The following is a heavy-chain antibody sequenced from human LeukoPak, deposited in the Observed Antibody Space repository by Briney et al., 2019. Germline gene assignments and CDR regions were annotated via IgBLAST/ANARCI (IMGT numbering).Heavy chain of an antibody. CDR1: GYTFTSYY. J-gene: IGHJ3*02. V-gene: IGHV1-46*01. D-gene: IGHD6-13*01. CDR3: ARDPAGVIAAASAFDI. CDR2: INPSGGST. Sequence: ASVKVSCKASGYTFTSYYMHWVRQAPGQGLEWMGIINPSGGSTSYAQKFQGRVTMTRDTSTSTVYMELSSLRSEDTAVYYCARDPAGVIAAASAFDIWGQGTMVTVSS.